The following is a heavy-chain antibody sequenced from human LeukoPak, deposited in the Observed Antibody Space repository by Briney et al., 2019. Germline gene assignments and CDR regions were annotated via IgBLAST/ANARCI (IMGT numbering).Heavy chain of an antibody. V-gene: IGHV1-18*01. CDR1: GYTFTNYA. CDR3: ARGRGVVVVAATD. J-gene: IGHJ4*02. D-gene: IGHD2-15*01. Sequence: ASVKVSCKASGYTFTNYAVNWMRQAPGQRLEWMGWISAYNGNTNYAQKLQGRVTMTTDTSTSTAYMELWSLRSDDTAVYYCARGRGVVVVAATDWGQGTLVTVSS. CDR2: ISAYNGNT.